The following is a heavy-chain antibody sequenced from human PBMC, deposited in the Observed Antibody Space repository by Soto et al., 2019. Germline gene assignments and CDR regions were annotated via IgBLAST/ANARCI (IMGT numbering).Heavy chain of an antibody. CDR3: ARGCWVSGYSSLNYFDY. CDR1: GDSISSYY. V-gene: IGHV4-59*01. Sequence: SETLSLTCIVSGDSISSYYWNWIRQPPGKGMEWIGYIYSSGSTNYNPSLKSRATISVDTSRNQFSLKLTSVTAADTAVYYCARGCWVSGYSSLNYFDYLGQGTLVTVSS. J-gene: IGHJ4*02. D-gene: IGHD6-13*01. CDR2: IYSSGST.